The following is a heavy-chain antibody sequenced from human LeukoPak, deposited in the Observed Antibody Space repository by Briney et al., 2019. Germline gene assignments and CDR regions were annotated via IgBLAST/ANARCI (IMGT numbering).Heavy chain of an antibody. V-gene: IGHV3-48*03. Sequence: GGSLRLSCAASGFTFSSYEMNWVRQAPGKGLEWVSYISSSGGTIYYADSVKGRFTISRDNAKNSLYLQMNSLRAEDTAVYYCARGVRGSSGWQGGYWGQGTLVTVSS. J-gene: IGHJ4*02. CDR2: ISSSGGTI. CDR3: ARGVRGSSGWQGGY. D-gene: IGHD6-19*01. CDR1: GFTFSSYE.